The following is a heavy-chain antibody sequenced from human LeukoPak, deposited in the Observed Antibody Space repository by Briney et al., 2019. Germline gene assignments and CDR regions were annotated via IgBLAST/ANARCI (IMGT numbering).Heavy chain of an antibody. Sequence: PGGSLRLSCAASGFTVSSNYMSWVRQAPGKGLEWVSVIYSGGSTYYADSVKGRFTISRDNSKNTLYLQMNSLRAEDTAVYYCAKDKSEYDFWSGYSPIDYWGQGTLVTVSS. CDR3: AKDKSEYDFWSGYSPIDY. CDR1: GFTVSSNY. D-gene: IGHD3-3*01. V-gene: IGHV3-53*05. CDR2: IYSGGST. J-gene: IGHJ4*02.